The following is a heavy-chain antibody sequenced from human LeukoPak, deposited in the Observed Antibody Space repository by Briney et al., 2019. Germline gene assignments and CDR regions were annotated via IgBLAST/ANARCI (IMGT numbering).Heavy chain of an antibody. CDR3: AKDFWSGNYQSGGLDV. D-gene: IGHD3-3*01. Sequence: PGGSLRLSCAASGFTFSSYGMHWVRQAPGKGLEWVAFIRYDGSNKYYADSVKGRFTVSRDNSNNILYLQLDSLRAEDAAVYYCAKDFWSGNYQSGGLDVWAQGSTVTVSS. CDR1: GFTFSSYG. J-gene: IGHJ6*02. CDR2: IRYDGSNK. V-gene: IGHV3-30*02.